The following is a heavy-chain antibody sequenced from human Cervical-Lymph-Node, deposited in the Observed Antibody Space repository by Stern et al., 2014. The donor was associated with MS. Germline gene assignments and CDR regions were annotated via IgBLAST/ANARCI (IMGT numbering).Heavy chain of an antibody. CDR1: GYTCASYG. CDR2: VSPYNGKK. J-gene: IGHJ4*02. V-gene: IGHV1-18*01. D-gene: IGHD3-22*01. CDR3: ARVRGSSGFYYFDY. Sequence: QVQLVQSGAEVKKPGASVKVSCKTSGYTCASYGISWVRQAPGQGTEWMGWVSPYNGKKQSAQNVKGRATVTIDTATSTAYMELRSLRSDDTAVYYCARVRGSSGFYYFDYWGQGTLVTVSS.